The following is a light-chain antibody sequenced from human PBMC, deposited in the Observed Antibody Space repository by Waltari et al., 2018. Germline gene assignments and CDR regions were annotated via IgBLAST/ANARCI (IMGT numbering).Light chain of an antibody. CDR1: QSVSSN. CDR2: GAS. CDR3: QQYNNWPYT. Sequence: EIVMTQSPATLSVSPGERATLPCRASQSVSSNLAWYQHKPGQAPRLLIYGASTRATGIPARFSGSGSGTEFTLTISSLQSEDFAVYYCQQYNNWPYTFGQGTKLEIK. V-gene: IGKV3-15*01. J-gene: IGKJ2*01.